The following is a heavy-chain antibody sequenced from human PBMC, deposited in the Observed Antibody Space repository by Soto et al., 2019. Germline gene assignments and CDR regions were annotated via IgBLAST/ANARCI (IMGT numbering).Heavy chain of an antibody. CDR1: GYTFTSYG. V-gene: IGHV1-18*01. Sequence: ASVKVSCKASGYTFTSYGISWVRQAPGQGLEWMGWISAYNGNTNYAQKLQGRVTMTTDTSTSTAYMELRSLRSDDTAVYYCAREGGLFDFWIGYSNKDYYFDYLAQDTLLTVSA. J-gene: IGHJ4*02. D-gene: IGHD3-3*01. CDR2: ISAYNGNT. CDR3: AREGGLFDFWIGYSNKDYYFDY.